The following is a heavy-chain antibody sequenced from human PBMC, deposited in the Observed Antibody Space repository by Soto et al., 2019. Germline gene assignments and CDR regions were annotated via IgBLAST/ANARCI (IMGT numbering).Heavy chain of an antibody. V-gene: IGHV4-34*01. CDR3: ARGGSSSSPLHYGMDV. Sequence: TLSLTCGVYGGSVSGYYWSWIRQPPGKGLEWIGEINHSGSTNYNPSLKSRVTISVDTSKNQFSLKLSSVTAADTAVYYCARGGSSSSPLHYGMDVWGQGTTVTVSS. D-gene: IGHD6-6*01. J-gene: IGHJ6*02. CDR2: INHSGST. CDR1: GGSVSGYY.